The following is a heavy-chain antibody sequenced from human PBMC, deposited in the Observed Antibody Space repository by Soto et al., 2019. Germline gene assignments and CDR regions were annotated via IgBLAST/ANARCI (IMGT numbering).Heavy chain of an antibody. J-gene: IGHJ3*01. CDR2: ISNRGST. CDR3: AGQWLDTNHDGFDV. Sequence: SETLSLTCTVSGGSISSYYWTWIRQPPGRGLEWIGYISNRGSTNYNPSLQRRVTISVDTSRNQFSLKLSSVTAADTAVYYCAGQWLDTNHDGFDVWGRGTKVTVSS. V-gene: IGHV4-59*01. D-gene: IGHD6-19*01. CDR1: GGSISSYY.